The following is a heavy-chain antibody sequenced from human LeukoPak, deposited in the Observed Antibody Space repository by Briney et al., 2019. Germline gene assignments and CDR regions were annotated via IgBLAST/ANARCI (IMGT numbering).Heavy chain of an antibody. Sequence: PSETLSLTCTVSGGSISSSSYYWGWIRQPPGKGLEWIGSIYYSGSTYYNPSLKSRVTISVDTSKNQFSLKPSSVTAADTAVYYCARLPLFQGWFGELFHHYFDYWGQGTLVTVSS. J-gene: IGHJ4*02. CDR3: ARLPLFQGWFGELFHHYFDY. CDR1: GGSISSSSYY. V-gene: IGHV4-39*01. D-gene: IGHD3-10*01. CDR2: IYYSGST.